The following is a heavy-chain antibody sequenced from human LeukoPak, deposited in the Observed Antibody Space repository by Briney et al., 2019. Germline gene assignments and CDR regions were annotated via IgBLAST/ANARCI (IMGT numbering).Heavy chain of an antibody. V-gene: IGHV3-66*01. J-gene: IGHJ6*03. Sequence: GGSLRLSCVVSGFTISSNYMSWVRQAPGKGLEWVSVIYSGGSTYYADSVEGRFTISRDNSKNTLYLQMNSLRVEDTAVYYCARDQLWFGEFYMDVWGKGTTVTISS. CDR2: IYSGGST. CDR1: GFTISSNY. CDR3: ARDQLWFGEFYMDV. D-gene: IGHD3-10*01.